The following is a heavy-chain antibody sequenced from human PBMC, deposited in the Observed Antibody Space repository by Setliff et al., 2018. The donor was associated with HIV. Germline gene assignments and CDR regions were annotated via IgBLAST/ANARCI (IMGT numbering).Heavy chain of an antibody. Sequence: GESLTISCAASGFTLTTYGMSWVRQAPGKGLEWVSAIGGSGDIYYADSVKGRFTISRDLSKNTLYLQMKSLRADDTAIYYCAADVRWPKDCFAFWGQGTMVTVSS. V-gene: IGHV3-23*01. D-gene: IGHD3-10*02. CDR2: IGGSGDI. CDR3: AADVRWPKDCFAF. J-gene: IGHJ3*01. CDR1: GFTLTTYG.